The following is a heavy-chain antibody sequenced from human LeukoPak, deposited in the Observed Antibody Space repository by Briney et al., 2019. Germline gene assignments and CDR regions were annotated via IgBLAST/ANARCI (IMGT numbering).Heavy chain of an antibody. D-gene: IGHD1-26*01. CDR3: TTDGGGGYYDPGGY. Sequence: GGSLRLSCAASGFTFTNAWMTWVRQTPGKGLQWVGRIKSKTDGGTIDYAAPVKGRFTISRDDEKNTLYLQMNSLKIEDTAVYYCTTDGGGGYYDPGGYWGQGSLVIVSS. J-gene: IGHJ4*02. CDR1: GFTFTNAW. CDR2: IKSKTDGGTI. V-gene: IGHV3-15*01.